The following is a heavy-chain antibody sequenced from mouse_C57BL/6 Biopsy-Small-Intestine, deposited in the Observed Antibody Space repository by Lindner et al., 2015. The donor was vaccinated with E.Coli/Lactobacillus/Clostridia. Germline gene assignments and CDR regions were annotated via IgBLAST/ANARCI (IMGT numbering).Heavy chain of an antibody. D-gene: IGHD4-1*02. Sequence: VQLQESGAELARPGASVKMSCKASGYTFTSYTMHWVKQRPGQGLGWTGYSNPTSGYTKYNQKFKDKATLTADKSSSTAYMQLSSLTSEDSAVYYCARSNWDEAMDYWGQGTSVTVSS. CDR3: ARSNWDEAMDY. V-gene: IGHV1-4*01. J-gene: IGHJ4*01. CDR1: GYTFTSYT. CDR2: SNPTSGYT.